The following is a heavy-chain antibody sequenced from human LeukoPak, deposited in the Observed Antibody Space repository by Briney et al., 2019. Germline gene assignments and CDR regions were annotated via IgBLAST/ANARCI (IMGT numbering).Heavy chain of an antibody. CDR1: GFTFSSYA. CDR3: AKGSLYSSGCYDY. J-gene: IGHJ4*02. D-gene: IGHD6-19*01. CDR2: VSGSGVGT. Sequence: GGSLRLSCAASGFTFSSYAMSWVRQAPGKGLEWVSGVSGSGVGTYYADSVKGRFAISRDNSKDTLYLQMNSLRAEDTAVYYCAKGSLYSSGCYDYWGQGTLVTVSS. V-gene: IGHV3-23*01.